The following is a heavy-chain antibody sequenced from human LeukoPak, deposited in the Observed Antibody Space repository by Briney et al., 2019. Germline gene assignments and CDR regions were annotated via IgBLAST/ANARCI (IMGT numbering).Heavy chain of an antibody. Sequence: SVKVSCKASGGTFSSYAISWVRQAPGQGLEWMGGIIPIFGTANYAQKFQGRVTITADESTSTAYMELSSLRSEDTAVYYCARVGLPYDILTGYPSYYYYYYMDVWGKGTTVTISS. CDR2: IIPIFGTA. D-gene: IGHD3-9*01. V-gene: IGHV1-69*13. CDR3: ARVGLPYDILTGYPSYYYYYYMDV. CDR1: GGTFSSYA. J-gene: IGHJ6*03.